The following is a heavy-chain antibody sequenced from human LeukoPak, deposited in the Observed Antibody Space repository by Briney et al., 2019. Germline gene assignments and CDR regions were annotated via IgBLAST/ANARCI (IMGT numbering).Heavy chain of an antibody. Sequence: ASVSVSSTASVYTFKTYGINWVRRAPGQGGGGMGWIKAYNGNTKYTQKVHGRVTITTETTRRTDCMEVRRLRYADTEVYISETNVTAPSVIDIWGQGTMVTVSS. J-gene: IGHJ3*02. V-gene: IGHV1-18*01. D-gene: IGHD1-26*01. CDR2: IKAYNGNT. CDR1: VYTFKTYG. CDR3: ETNVTAPSVIDI.